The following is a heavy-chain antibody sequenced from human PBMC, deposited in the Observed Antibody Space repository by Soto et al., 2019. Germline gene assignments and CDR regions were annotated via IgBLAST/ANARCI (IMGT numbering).Heavy chain of an antibody. Sequence: QVQLVQPGAEVKKPGASVKFSCKASGFIFTNFYIHWVRQAPGQGLEWIGIIHPNGGSTNYAQNFQRSVTMTRDTSTSTVYMDLSSLRSEDTAVYYCTRGLASGDYWGQGTLITVSS. CDR1: GFIFTNFY. J-gene: IGHJ4*02. V-gene: IGHV1-46*03. CDR2: IHPNGGST. CDR3: TRGLASGDY. D-gene: IGHD6-6*01.